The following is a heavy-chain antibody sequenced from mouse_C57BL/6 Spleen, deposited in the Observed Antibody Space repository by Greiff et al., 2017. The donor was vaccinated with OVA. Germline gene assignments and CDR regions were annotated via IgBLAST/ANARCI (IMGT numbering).Heavy chain of an antibody. CDR1: GYTFTSYW. D-gene: IGHD1-1*01. CDR3: ASPLYYYGSSRDY. Sequence: QVQLQQPGAELVRPGTSVKLSCKASGYTFTSYWMHWVKQRPGQGLEWIGVIDPSDSYTNYNQKFKGKATLTVDTSSSTAYMQLSSLTSEDSAVYYCASPLYYYGSSRDYWGQGTTLTVSS. CDR2: IDPSDSYT. V-gene: IGHV1-59*01. J-gene: IGHJ2*01.